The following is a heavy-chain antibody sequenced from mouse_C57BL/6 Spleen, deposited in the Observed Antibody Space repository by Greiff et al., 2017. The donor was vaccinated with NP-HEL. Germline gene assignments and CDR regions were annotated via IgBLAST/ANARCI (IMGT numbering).Heavy chain of an antibody. D-gene: IGHD1-1*01. CDR2: FYPGSGSI. J-gene: IGHJ2*01. CDR3: ARQESYGSSYDY. Sequence: VQLQQSGAELVKPGASVKLSCKASGYTFTEYTIHWVKQRPGQGLEWIGWFYPGSGSIKYNEKFKGKATLTADKSSSTVYMELSRLTSDDSAVYCCARQESYGSSYDYWGQGTTLTVSS. V-gene: IGHV1-62-2*01. CDR1: GYTFTEYT.